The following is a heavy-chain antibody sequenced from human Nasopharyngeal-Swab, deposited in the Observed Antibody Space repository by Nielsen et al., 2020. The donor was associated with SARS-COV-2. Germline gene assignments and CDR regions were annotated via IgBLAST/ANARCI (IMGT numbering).Heavy chain of an antibody. V-gene: IGHV3-48*03. D-gene: IGHD5-12*01. CDR1: GLGFSTYE. J-gene: IGHJ3*02. Sequence: VGSLRLSCAASGLGFSTYEMNWVRQAPGKGLEWISYISTTTATIYYADSVKGRFTISRDNAKNSLYLQMNSLRAEDTAVYYCAREVPYSGHDDAFDIWGQGTMVTVSA. CDR2: ISTTTATI. CDR3: AREVPYSGHDDAFDI.